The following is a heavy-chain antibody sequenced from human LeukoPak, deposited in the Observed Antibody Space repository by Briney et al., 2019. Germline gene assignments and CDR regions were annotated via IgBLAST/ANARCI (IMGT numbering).Heavy chain of an antibody. CDR1: GGSISSSSYY. CDR2: IYYSGST. V-gene: IGHV4-39*07. Sequence: PSETLSLTCTVSGGSISSSSYYWGWIRQPPGKGLEWIGSIYYSGSTYYNPSLKSRVTISVDTSKNQFSLKLSSVTAADTAVYYCAIIGGYSCWQDYYYYMDVWGKGTTVTVSS. J-gene: IGHJ6*03. D-gene: IGHD5-18*01. CDR3: AIIGGYSCWQDYYYYMDV.